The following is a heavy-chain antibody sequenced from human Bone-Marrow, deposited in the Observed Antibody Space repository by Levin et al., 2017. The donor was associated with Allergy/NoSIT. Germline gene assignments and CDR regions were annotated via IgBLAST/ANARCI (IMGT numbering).Heavy chain of an antibody. D-gene: IGHD4-17*01. J-gene: IGHJ6*02. CDR3: ARHGIEDDDYKGYYYYGMDV. CDR2: IYPGDSDT. CDR1: GYRFISYW. V-gene: IGHV5-51*01. Sequence: KVSCKGSGYRFISYWIGWVRQMPGKGLEWVGVIYPGDSDTRYSPSLVGRVTISVDKAISTAYLEWSSLKASDSAIYYCARHGIEDDDYKGYYYYGMDVWGQGTTVTVSS.